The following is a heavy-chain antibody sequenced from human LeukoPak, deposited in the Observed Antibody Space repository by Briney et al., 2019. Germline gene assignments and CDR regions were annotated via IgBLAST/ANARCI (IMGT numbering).Heavy chain of an antibody. CDR1: GFTFGNYG. CDR3: AKELYNYGDYGAEGLDV. J-gene: IGHJ6*02. CDR2: ISYDGSSE. V-gene: IGHV3-30*18. Sequence: GGSLRLSCAVSGFTFGNYGMHWVRQAPGKGLEWVALISYDGSSENYAGSVKGRFTISRDNSKITVYLQMNSLKAEDTAVYYCAKELYNYGDYGAEGLDVGGQGTTVTVS. D-gene: IGHD4-17*01.